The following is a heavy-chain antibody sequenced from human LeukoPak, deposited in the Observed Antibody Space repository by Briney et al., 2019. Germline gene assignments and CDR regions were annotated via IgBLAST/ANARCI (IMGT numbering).Heavy chain of an antibody. V-gene: IGHV3-23*01. CDR3: GCDSGTIAVAGIDY. J-gene: IGHJ4*02. D-gene: IGHD6-19*01. CDR1: GFTFSSYA. Sequence: PGGSLRLSCVVSGFTFSSYAMSWVRQAPGKGLEWVSAISGSGGSTYYADSVKGRFTISRDNSKNTLYLQMNSLRAEDTAVYYCGCDSGTIAVAGIDYWGQGTLVTVSS. CDR2: ISGSGGST.